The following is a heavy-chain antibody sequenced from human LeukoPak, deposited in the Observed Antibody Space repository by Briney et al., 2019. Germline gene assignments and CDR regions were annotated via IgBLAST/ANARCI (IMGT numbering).Heavy chain of an antibody. J-gene: IGHJ1*01. Sequence: PGGSLRLSCAVSGFTFSSYAMSWVRQAPGKGLEWVSAISGSGGSTYYADSVKGRFTISRDNSKNTLYLQMNSLRAEDTAVYYCAKVYSSSWYEEYFQHWGQGTLVTVSS. CDR1: GFTFSSYA. V-gene: IGHV3-23*01. CDR2: ISGSGGST. CDR3: AKVYSSSWYEEYFQH. D-gene: IGHD6-13*01.